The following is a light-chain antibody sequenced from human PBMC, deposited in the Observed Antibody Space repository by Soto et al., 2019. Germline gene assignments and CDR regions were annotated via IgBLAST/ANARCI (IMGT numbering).Light chain of an antibody. CDR1: QGISSF. Sequence: IQLTQTPSSLSASVGDRVTITCRASQGISSFLAWYQQKPGKAPKLLIYAASSLQSGGPSRFSGSGFGTDFTLTITSLQPEDFATYYCQQVESYPSTFGGGTKVDSK. CDR3: QQVESYPST. V-gene: IGKV1-9*01. CDR2: AAS. J-gene: IGKJ4*01.